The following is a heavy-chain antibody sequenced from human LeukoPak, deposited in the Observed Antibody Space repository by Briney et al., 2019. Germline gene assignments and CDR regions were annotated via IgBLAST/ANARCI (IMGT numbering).Heavy chain of an antibody. CDR3: TRHTGPIGPVFDY. J-gene: IGHJ4*02. V-gene: IGHV3-73*01. CDR2: IRSKANSYAT. CDR1: GFTFSGSA. Sequence: GGSLRLSCAASGFTFSGSAMHWVRQASGKGLEWVGRIRSKANSYATAYAASVKGRFTISRDDSKNTAYLQMNSLKTEDTVVYYCTRHTGPIGPVFDYWGQGTLVTVSS. D-gene: IGHD3-16*02.